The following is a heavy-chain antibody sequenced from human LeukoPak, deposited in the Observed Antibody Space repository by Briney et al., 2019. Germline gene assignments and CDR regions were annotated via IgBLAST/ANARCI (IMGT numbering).Heavy chain of an antibody. V-gene: IGHV2-5*01. CDR3: AHSLYYYDSSGYRNWYFDL. CDR2: IYWNDDK. D-gene: IGHD3-22*01. Sequence: SGPTLVNPTQPLTLTCTFSGFSLSTSGAGGGWIRQPPGKALEWLALIYWNDDKRYSPSLKSRLTITKDTSKNQVVLTMTNMDPVDTATYYCAHSLYYYDSSGYRNWYFDLWGRGTLVTVSS. J-gene: IGHJ2*01. CDR1: GFSLSTSGAG.